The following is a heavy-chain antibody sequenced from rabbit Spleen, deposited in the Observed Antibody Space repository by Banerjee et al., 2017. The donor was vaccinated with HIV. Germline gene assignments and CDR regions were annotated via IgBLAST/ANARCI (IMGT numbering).Heavy chain of an antibody. D-gene: IGHD1-1*01. Sequence: QSLEESGGDLVKPGASLTLTCTASGFDLSDYYYMCWVRQATGKGLEWIACIYGGSSGSTYYANWAKGRFTISKTSSTTVTLQMTSLTAADTATYFCARDTSSSFSTYGMDLWGPGTLVTVS. V-gene: IGHV1S40*01. CDR3: ARDTSSSFSTYGMDL. CDR1: GFDLSDYYY. J-gene: IGHJ6*01. CDR2: IYGGSSGST.